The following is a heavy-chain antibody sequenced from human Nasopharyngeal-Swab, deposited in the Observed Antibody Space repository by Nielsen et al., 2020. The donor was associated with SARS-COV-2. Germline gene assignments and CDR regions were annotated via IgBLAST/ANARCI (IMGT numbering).Heavy chain of an antibody. V-gene: IGHV3-30*18. CDR2: ISCHGSYK. CDR1: GFTFSNYG. CDR3: AKDGEAFYYYYYYMDV. Sequence: GGSLRLSCAASGFTFSNYGMHWVRQAPGKGLEWVAVISCHGSYKYYADSVKGRFTISRDNSKNTLYLQMNSLRAEDTAVFYCAKDGEAFYYYYYYMDVWGKGTTVTVSS. D-gene: IGHD2-21*01. J-gene: IGHJ6*03.